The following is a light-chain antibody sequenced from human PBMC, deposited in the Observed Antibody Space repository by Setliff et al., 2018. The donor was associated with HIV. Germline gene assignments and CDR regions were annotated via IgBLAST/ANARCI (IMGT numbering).Light chain of an antibody. Sequence: ALAQPRSVSGSPGQSVTISCTGTSSDVGGYNYVSWYQQHPGKAPKLMIYDVSERPSGVPDRFSGSKSANTASLTISGLQAEDEADYYCCSYAGSYTFYVFGTGTRSPS. CDR2: DVS. J-gene: IGLJ1*01. CDR3: CSYAGSYTFYV. CDR1: SSDVGGYNY. V-gene: IGLV2-11*01.